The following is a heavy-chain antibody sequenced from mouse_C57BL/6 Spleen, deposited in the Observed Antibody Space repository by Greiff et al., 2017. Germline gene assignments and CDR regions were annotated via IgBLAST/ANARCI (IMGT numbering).Heavy chain of an antibody. CDR2: INPGSGGT. V-gene: IGHV1-54*01. D-gene: IGHD2-4*01. CDR3: AREITTGYYYAMDY. J-gene: IGHJ4*01. Sequence: ESGAELVRPGTSVKVSCKASGYAFTNYLIEWVKQRPGQGLEWIGVINPGSGGTNYNEKFKGKATLTADKSSSTAYMQLSSLTSEDSAVYFCAREITTGYYYAMDYWGQGTSVTVSS. CDR1: GYAFTNYL.